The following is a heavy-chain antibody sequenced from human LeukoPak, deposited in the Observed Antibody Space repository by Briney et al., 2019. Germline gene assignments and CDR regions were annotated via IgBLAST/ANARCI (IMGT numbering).Heavy chain of an antibody. CDR2: MNPNSGNT. Sequence: PEASVKVSCKASGYTFTSYDINWVRQATGQGLEWMGWMNPNSGNTGYAQKFQGRVTMTRNTSISTAYMELSSLRSEDTAVYYCARDAGVVVAATYWFDPWGQGTLVTVSS. J-gene: IGHJ5*02. D-gene: IGHD2-15*01. CDR1: GYTFTSYD. CDR3: ARDAGVVVAATYWFDP. V-gene: IGHV1-8*01.